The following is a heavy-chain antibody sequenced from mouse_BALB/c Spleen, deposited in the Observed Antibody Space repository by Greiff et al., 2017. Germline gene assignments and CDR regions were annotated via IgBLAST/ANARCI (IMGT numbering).Heavy chain of an antibody. D-gene: IGHD2-14*01. J-gene: IGHJ4*01. CDR3: ARGYRYDGGYAMDY. Sequence: EVKLVESGGGLVQPGGSRKLSCAASGFTFSSFGMHWVRQAPEKGLEWVAYISSGSSTIYYADTVKGRFTISRDNPKNTLYLEMSSLRSEDTAMYYCARGYRYDGGYAMDYWGQGTSVTVSS. CDR1: GFTFSSFG. CDR2: ISSGSSTI. V-gene: IGHV5-17*02.